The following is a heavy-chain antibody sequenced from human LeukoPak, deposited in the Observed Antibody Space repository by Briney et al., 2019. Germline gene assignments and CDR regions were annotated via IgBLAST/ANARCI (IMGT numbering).Heavy chain of an antibody. D-gene: IGHD3-3*01. CDR3: ARDEKAYYDFWSGYSVF. CDR1: GFTFSSYW. V-gene: IGHV3-7*01. Sequence: GGSLRPSCAASGFTFSSYWMSWVRQAPGKGLEWVANIKQDGSEKYYVDSVKGRFTISRDNAKNSLYLQMNSLRAEDTAVCYCARDEKAYYDFWSGYSVFWGQGTLVTVSS. CDR2: IKQDGSEK. J-gene: IGHJ4*02.